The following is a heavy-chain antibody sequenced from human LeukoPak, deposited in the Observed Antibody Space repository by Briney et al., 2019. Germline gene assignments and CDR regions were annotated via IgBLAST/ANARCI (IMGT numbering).Heavy chain of an antibody. V-gene: IGHV3-30-3*01. Sequence: GGSLRLSCAASGFTFSSYAMHWVRQAPGKGLEWVAVISYDGSNKYYADSVKGRFTISRDNSKNTLYLQMNSLRAEDTAVYYCARTPYSSGWYIDYWGQGTLVTVSS. CDR1: GFTFSSYA. J-gene: IGHJ4*02. CDR2: ISYDGSNK. D-gene: IGHD6-19*01. CDR3: ARTPYSSGWYIDY.